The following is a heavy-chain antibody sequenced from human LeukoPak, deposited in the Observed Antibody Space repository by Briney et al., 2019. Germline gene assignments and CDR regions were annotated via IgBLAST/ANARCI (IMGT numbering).Heavy chain of an antibody. CDR1: GFSLTTGVA. CDR2: TFWDDEK. Sequence: SGPTLVNPTQTLTLTCTFSGFSLTTGVAVTWIRQPPGKALEWIALTFWDDEKRYSSSPESRLTITKYTSRNQVVLTMTNVDPADTATYFCAQRRRYCIGGTCAYNFDQWGQGVLVTVYS. CDR3: AQRRRYCIGGTCAYNFDQ. V-gene: IGHV2-5*02. D-gene: IGHD2-15*01. J-gene: IGHJ4*02.